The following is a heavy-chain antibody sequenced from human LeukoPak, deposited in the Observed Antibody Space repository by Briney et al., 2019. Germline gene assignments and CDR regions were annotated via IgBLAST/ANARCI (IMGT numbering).Heavy chain of an antibody. CDR2: ISAYNGNT. J-gene: IGHJ3*02. V-gene: IGHV1-18*01. Sequence: GASVKVSCKASGYTFTGYGISWVRQAPGQGLEWMGWISAYNGNTNYAQKLQGRVTMTTDTSTSTAYMELRSLRSDDTAVYYCARAIGLWFGEFGAFDIWGQGTMVTVSS. D-gene: IGHD3-10*01. CDR3: ARAIGLWFGEFGAFDI. CDR1: GYTFTGYG.